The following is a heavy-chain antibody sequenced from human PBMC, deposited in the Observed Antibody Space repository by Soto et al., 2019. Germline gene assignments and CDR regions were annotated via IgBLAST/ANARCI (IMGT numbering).Heavy chain of an antibody. Sequence: PSETLSLTCTVSGGSISIYYWSWIRHPPGKGLEWIGYIYYSGSTNYNPSLKSRVTISVDTSKNQFSLKLSSVTAADTAVYYCARELAYCGGDCYSDAFDIWGQGTMVTVSS. D-gene: IGHD2-21*02. J-gene: IGHJ3*02. CDR3: ARELAYCGGDCYSDAFDI. CDR1: GGSISIYY. V-gene: IGHV4-59*01. CDR2: IYYSGST.